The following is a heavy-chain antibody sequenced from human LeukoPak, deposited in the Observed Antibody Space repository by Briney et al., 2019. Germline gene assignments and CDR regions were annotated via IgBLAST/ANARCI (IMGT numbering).Heavy chain of an antibody. CDR3: ARDRLDTSLGFDY. V-gene: IGHV4-39*07. CDR2: MYYSGST. D-gene: IGHD3/OR15-3a*01. CDR1: GVSISSYY. Sequence: SETLSLTCTVSGVSISSYYWGWIRQPPGKGLEWIGSMYYSGSTYYNPSLKSRVTMSVDTSKSQFSLKLSSVTAADTAVYYCARDRLDTSLGFDYWGQGTLVTVSS. J-gene: IGHJ4*02.